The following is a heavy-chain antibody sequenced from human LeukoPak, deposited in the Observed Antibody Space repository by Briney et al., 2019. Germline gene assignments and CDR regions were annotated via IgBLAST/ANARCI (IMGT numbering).Heavy chain of an antibody. Sequence: HSGGSLRLSCAASGFTFDDYGMSWVRQAPGKGLEWVSVIYSGGSTYYADSVKGRFTISRDNSKNTLYLQMNSLRAEDTAVYYCARVRGGERIYYYYYMDVWGKGTTVTISS. V-gene: IGHV3-66*01. D-gene: IGHD3-10*01. CDR3: ARVRGGERIYYYYYMDV. CDR1: GFTFDDYG. J-gene: IGHJ6*03. CDR2: IYSGGST.